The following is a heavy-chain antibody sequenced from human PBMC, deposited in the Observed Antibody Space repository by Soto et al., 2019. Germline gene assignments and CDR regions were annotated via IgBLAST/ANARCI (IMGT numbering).Heavy chain of an antibody. D-gene: IGHD4-17*01. CDR2: IVREGTEQ. J-gene: IGHJ4*02. CDR1: GFTFSEYG. V-gene: IGHV3-33*05. CDR3: ARDDDYPDNGFYY. Sequence: QVQLVESAGGVVQPGNSLRLLCAASGFTFSEYGMHWVRQAPGNGMEWLAVIVREGTEQHYADSVKGRFTISRDNSKNPLFPQIYNLIVYDTAVYYCARDDDYPDNGFYYWGQVTLLIVSS.